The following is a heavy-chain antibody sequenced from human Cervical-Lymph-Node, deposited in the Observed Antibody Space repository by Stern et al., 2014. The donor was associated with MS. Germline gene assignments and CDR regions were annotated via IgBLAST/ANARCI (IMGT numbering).Heavy chain of an antibody. CDR1: GGTINTYS. CDR2: IIPIFRTT. Sequence: VQLVESGAEVRKPGSSVQVSCRTSGGTINTYSFSWVRQAPGQGLEWMGGIIPIFRTTNYAQKFQGRVKITADESTSTVYILLSSLRSEDTAVYYCARDILLRPGSHDALDIWGQGTVVTVSS. D-gene: IGHD2/OR15-2a*01. V-gene: IGHV1-69*01. J-gene: IGHJ3*02. CDR3: ARDILLRPGSHDALDI.